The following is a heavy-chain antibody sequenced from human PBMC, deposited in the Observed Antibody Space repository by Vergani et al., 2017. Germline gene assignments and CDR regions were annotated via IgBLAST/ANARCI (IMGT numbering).Heavy chain of an antibody. CDR1: GGSISSGSYY. CDR2: IYTSGST. V-gene: IGHV4-61*02. Sequence: QVQLQESGPGLVKPSQTLSLTCTVSGGSISSGSYYWSWIRQPAGKGLEWIGRIYTSGSTNYNPSLKSRVTISVDTSKNQFSLKLSSVTAADTAVYYCASWDYYDSAFDIWGQGTMVTVSS. D-gene: IGHD3-22*01. CDR3: ASWDYYDSAFDI. J-gene: IGHJ3*02.